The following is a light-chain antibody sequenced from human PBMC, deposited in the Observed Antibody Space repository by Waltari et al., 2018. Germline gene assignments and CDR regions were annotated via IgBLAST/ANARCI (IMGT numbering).Light chain of an antibody. CDR1: SSDVGGYPY. CDR2: DVS. J-gene: IGLJ2*01. Sequence: QSALTQPHSVSGSPGQSVTISCTGTSSDVGGYPYVSWYQQHPGKAPKFMFYDVSKRPSGVPDRFSGSKSGNTASLTISGLQAEDEADYYCCSYAGSYTLVFGGGTKLTVL. CDR3: CSYAGSYTLV. V-gene: IGLV2-11*01.